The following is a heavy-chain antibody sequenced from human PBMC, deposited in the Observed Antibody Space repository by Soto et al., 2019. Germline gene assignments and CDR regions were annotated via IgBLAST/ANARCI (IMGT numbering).Heavy chain of an antibody. Sequence: GGSLRLSCAASGFTFSSYAMHWVRQAPVKGLEWVAVISYAGSDKYYADSVKGRFTISRDNSKDTLYLQMNSLRGEGTAVYFCAKDQTSVGALDYWGQGTLVTVSS. J-gene: IGHJ4*02. CDR1: GFTFSSYA. D-gene: IGHD1-26*01. V-gene: IGHV3-30*18. CDR3: AKDQTSVGALDY. CDR2: ISYAGSDK.